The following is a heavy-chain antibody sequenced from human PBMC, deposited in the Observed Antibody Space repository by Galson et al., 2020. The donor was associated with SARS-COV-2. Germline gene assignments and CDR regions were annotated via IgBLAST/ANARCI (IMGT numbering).Heavy chain of an antibody. D-gene: IGHD2-2*01. J-gene: IGHJ4*02. CDR1: GGSISSSSYY. CDR2: IYYRGIT. Sequence: SETLSLTCTVSGGSISSSSYYWGWIQPPGKGLEWIGSIYYRGITYYNPSLKSRVTLSVDTSKNQFSLKLSSVTAADTAVYYCARDTSTEHYFDYWGQGALVTVSS. V-gene: IGHV4-39*07. CDR3: ARDTSTEHYFDY.